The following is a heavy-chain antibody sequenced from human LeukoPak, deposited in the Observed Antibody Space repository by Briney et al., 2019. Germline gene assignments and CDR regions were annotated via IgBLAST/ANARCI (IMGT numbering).Heavy chain of an antibody. D-gene: IGHD1-26*01. CDR2: MNPNSGNT. CDR1: GYTFTSYD. J-gene: IGHJ4*02. CDR3: ARGYRSASSYYFDY. V-gene: IGHV1-8*01. Sequence: ASVKVSCKASGYTFTSYDINWVRQATGQGLEWMGWMNPNSGNTGYAQKFQGRVTMTRNTSISTAYMGLSSLRSEDTAVYYCARGYRSASSYYFDYWGQGTLVTVSS.